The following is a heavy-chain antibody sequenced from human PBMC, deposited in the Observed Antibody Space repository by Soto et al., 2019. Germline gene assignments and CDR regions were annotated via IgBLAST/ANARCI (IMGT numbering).Heavy chain of an antibody. V-gene: IGHV4-39*01. CDR3: ARQPYDRTVYYNVA. CDR1: GGSFSSSTYY. J-gene: IGHJ5*02. CDR2: MYSGGNT. D-gene: IGHD3-22*01. Sequence: QLQLQESGPGLVKPSETLSLTCTVSGGSFSSSTYYWGWIRQPPGKGLEWIGSMYSGGNTYYNPSLKSRVTVSVDTSKNHLSLKLTSVTAADTAMYYCARQPYDRTVYYNVAWGQGTLLTVSS.